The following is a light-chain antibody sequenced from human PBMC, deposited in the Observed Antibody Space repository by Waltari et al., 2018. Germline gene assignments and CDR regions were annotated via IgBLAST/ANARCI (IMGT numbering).Light chain of an antibody. V-gene: IGLV2-8*01. J-gene: IGLJ1*01. Sequence: QSALTQPPSASGSPGQSVTISCTGTSSDVGGDNYVPWYQQHPGKAPKLMIYEVNKRPPGVPDRFSGSKSGNTASLTVSGLQAEDEADYYCSSYSGSNDYVFGTGTEVTVL. CDR2: EVN. CDR1: SSDVGGDNY. CDR3: SSYSGSNDYV.